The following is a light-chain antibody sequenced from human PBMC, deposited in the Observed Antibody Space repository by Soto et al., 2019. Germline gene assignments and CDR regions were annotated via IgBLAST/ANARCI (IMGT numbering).Light chain of an antibody. J-gene: IGKJ4*01. V-gene: IGKV3-15*01. CDR1: QSIRSY. CDR3: QQYSKWPLT. CDR2: DAS. Sequence: EIVLTQSPATLSLSPGERATLSCRASQSIRSYLAWYQQKPGQAPRLLFYDASTRATGIPARFSGSGSGTEFILTISSLQSEDFAVYSCQQYSKWPLTFGGGTKVDIK.